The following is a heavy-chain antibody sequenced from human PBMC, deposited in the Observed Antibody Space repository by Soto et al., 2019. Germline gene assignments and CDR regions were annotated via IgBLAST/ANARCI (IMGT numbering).Heavy chain of an antibody. CDR1: GFTFSNYA. V-gene: IGHV3-23*01. CDR2: ISNSFSDGNT. J-gene: IGHJ4*02. CDR3: AKVFSPEGGNYFDY. Sequence: EVQLLESGGGLVQPGGSLRLSCAASGFTFSNYAMNWVRKAPGKGLEWVSAISNSFSDGNTHYADSVKGRFTISRDNDKNTVFLEMNSLRAEDTAVYYCAKVFSPEGGNYFDYWGQGTLVTVSS.